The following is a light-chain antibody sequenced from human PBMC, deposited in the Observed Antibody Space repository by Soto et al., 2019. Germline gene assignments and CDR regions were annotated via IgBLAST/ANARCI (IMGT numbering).Light chain of an antibody. V-gene: IGLV2-14*03. Sequence: QSVLTQPASVSGSPGQSITISCTGTSSEVGGYNYVSWYQHHPGKAPKLMIYDVSNRPSGFSNRFSGSKSGNTASLIISGLQAEDEADYYCSSYTSSSTLSTYVFGTGTKVTVL. CDR3: SSYTSSSTLSTYV. J-gene: IGLJ1*01. CDR2: DVS. CDR1: SSEVGGYNY.